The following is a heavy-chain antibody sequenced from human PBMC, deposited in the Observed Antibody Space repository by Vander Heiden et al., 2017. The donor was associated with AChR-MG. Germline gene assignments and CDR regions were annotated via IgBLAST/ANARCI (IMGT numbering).Heavy chain of an antibody. J-gene: IGHJ4*02. CDR3: TKGGGGVMGWFDY. V-gene: IGHV3-23*01. CDR2: MSGTGGTT. D-gene: IGHD3-16*01. CDR1: GFSFSSDL. Sequence: ELQLLESGGGLIPPGGSLRLSCVASGFSFSSDLLTCVLQAPGKGLEWVSAMSGTGGTTYYGDSVKGRFTISRDNSKNTLYLQMNSLRAEDTAVYYCTKGGGGVMGWFDYWGQGTLVTVSS.